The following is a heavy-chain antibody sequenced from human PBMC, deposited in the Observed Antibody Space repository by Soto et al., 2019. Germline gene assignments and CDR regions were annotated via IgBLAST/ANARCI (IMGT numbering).Heavy chain of an antibody. CDR2: IWYDGSNK. V-gene: IGHV3-33*01. CDR3: ARDLKSGTMVY. J-gene: IGHJ4*02. Sequence: QVQLVESGGGVVQPGRSLRLSCAASGFTFSSYGMHWVRQAPGKGLEWVAVIWYDGSNKYYADSVKGRFTISRDNSKNTLYLQMNSLRAEDTAVYYCARDLKSGTMVYWGQGTLVTVSS. D-gene: IGHD1-7*01. CDR1: GFTFSSYG.